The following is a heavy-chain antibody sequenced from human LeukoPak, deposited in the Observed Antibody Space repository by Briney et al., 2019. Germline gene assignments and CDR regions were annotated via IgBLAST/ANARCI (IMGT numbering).Heavy chain of an antibody. CDR3: AREEYSRGCSDY. D-gene: IGHD6-19*01. CDR2: ISYDGSNK. CDR1: GFTFSSYA. J-gene: IGHJ4*02. Sequence: GRSLRLSCAASGFTFSSYAMHWVRQAPGKGLEWVAVISYDGSNKYYADSVKGQFTISRDNAKNSLYLQMNSLRAEDTAVYYCAREEYSRGCSDYWGQGTLVTVSS. V-gene: IGHV3-30-3*01.